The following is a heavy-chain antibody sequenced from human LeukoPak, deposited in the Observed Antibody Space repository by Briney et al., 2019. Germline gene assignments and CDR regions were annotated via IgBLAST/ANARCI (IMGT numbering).Heavy chain of an antibody. CDR3: ARDLGEGLFDY. CDR1: GGSISSSSYY. D-gene: IGHD3-10*01. J-gene: IGHJ4*02. V-gene: IGHV4-39*07. CDR2: IYYSGST. Sequence: SETLSLTCTVSGGSISSSSYYWGWIRQPPGKGLEWIGSIYYSGSTYYNPSLKSRVTISVDTSKNQFSLKLSSVTAADTAVYYCARDLGEGLFDYWGQGTLVTVSS.